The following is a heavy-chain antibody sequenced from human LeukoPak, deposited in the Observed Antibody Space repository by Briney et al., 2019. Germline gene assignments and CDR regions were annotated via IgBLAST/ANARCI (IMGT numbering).Heavy chain of an antibody. V-gene: IGHV4-31*03. D-gene: IGHD3-22*01. CDR2: IYYSGST. J-gene: IGHJ5*02. Sequence: SETLSLTCTVSGGSISSGGYYWSWIRQHPGKGLEWIGYIYYSGSTYYNPSLKSRVTISVDTSKNQFSLKLSSVTAADTAVYYCARDDDYDDSSGFDPWGQGTLVTVSS. CDR1: GGSISSGGYY. CDR3: ARDDDYDDSSGFDP.